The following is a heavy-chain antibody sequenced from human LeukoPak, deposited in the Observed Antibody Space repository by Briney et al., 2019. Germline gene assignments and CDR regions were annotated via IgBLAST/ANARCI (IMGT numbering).Heavy chain of an antibody. CDR1: GYTFTGYY. CDR2: INPNSGGT. D-gene: IGHD1-26*01. V-gene: IGHV1-2*02. Sequence: ASVKVSCKASGYTFTGYYMHWVRQAPGQGLEWMGWINPNSGGTNYAQKFQGRVTMTRDTSISTAYMELSRLRSDDTAVYYCARAAGGSYHGVFDIWGKGTRVTVSS. CDR3: ARAAGGSYHGVFDI. J-gene: IGHJ3*02.